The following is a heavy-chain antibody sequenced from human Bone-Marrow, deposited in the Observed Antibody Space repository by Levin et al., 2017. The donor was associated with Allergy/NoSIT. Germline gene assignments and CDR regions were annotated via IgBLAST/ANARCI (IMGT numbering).Heavy chain of an antibody. Sequence: QTGGSLRLSCAASGFTFRNFAMNWVRQAPGKALEWVSSISGSGTGTHYADSVKGRFTISRDNSKNTLFLHLNSLRAEDTAIYYCSRSYSTSSEFDYWGQGTLATVSS. J-gene: IGHJ4*02. CDR2: ISGSGTGT. V-gene: IGHV3-23*01. CDR1: GFTFRNFA. D-gene: IGHD6-6*01. CDR3: SRSYSTSSEFDY.